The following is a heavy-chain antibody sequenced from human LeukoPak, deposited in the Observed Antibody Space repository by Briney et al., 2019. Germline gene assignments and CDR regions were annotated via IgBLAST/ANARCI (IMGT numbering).Heavy chain of an antibody. Sequence: GGSLRLSCAASGFTLSSYAMSWVRQAPGKGLEWVSGIDESGAGTFYADSVKGRFTISRDNSKNTLFLQMNSLRVEDTAVYYCANTHDYGDYWGQGTLVTVSS. J-gene: IGHJ4*02. V-gene: IGHV3-23*01. CDR3: ANTHDYGDY. CDR1: GFTLSSYA. CDR2: IDESGAGT.